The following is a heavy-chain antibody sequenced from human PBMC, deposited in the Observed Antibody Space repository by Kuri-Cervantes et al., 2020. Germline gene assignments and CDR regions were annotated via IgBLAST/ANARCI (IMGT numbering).Heavy chain of an antibody. D-gene: IGHD1-14*01. V-gene: IGHV4-34*01. J-gene: IGHJ3*02. CDR3: ARIITEADAFDI. Sequence: SETLSLTCAVYGESFSGYYWTWIRQPPGKGLEWIGEINHSGSTNYNPSLKSRVTISVDTSKNQFSLKLNSVTAADTAVYYCARIITEADAFDIWGQGTMVTVSS. CDR1: GESFSGYY. CDR2: INHSGST.